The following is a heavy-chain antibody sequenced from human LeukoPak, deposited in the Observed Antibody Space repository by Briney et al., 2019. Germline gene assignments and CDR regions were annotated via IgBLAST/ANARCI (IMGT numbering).Heavy chain of an antibody. CDR1: GGSISSYY. CDR3: ARARDLWFGEEYYFDY. D-gene: IGHD3-10*01. Sequence: SETLSLTCTVSGGSISSYYWSWIRQPAGKGLEWIGRIYTSGSTNYNPSLKSRVTISVDTSKNQFSLKLSSVTAADTAVYYCARARDLWFGEEYYFDYWGQGTLVTVSS. V-gene: IGHV4-4*07. J-gene: IGHJ4*02. CDR2: IYTSGST.